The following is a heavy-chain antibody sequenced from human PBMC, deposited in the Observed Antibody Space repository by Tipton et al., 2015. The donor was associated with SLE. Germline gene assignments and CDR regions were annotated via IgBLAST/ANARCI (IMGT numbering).Heavy chain of an antibody. Sequence: SLRLSCAASGFTFSSYWMSWVRQAPGKGLEWVANIKQDGSEKYYVDSVKGRFTISRDNAKNSLYLQMNSLRAEDTAVYYCARDRYYDSSGYYSWYYYGMDVWGQGTTVTVSS. CDR3: ARDRYYDSSGYYSWYYYGMDV. CDR1: GFTFSSYW. CDR2: IKQDGSEK. V-gene: IGHV3-7*01. J-gene: IGHJ6*02. D-gene: IGHD3-22*01.